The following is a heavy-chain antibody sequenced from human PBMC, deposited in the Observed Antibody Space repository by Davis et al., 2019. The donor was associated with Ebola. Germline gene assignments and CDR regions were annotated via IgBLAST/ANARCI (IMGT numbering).Heavy chain of an antibody. D-gene: IGHD2-15*01. V-gene: IGHV4-34*01. CDR2: INHSGST. Sequence: PSETLSLTCAVYGGSFSGYYWSWIRQPPGKGLEWIGEINHSGSTNYNPSLKSRVTISVDTSKNQFSLKLSSVTAADTAVYYCARVRSAGYCSGGSCYWYYYYGMDVWGQGTTVTVSS. J-gene: IGHJ6*02. CDR3: ARVRSAGYCSGGSCYWYYYYGMDV. CDR1: GGSFSGYY.